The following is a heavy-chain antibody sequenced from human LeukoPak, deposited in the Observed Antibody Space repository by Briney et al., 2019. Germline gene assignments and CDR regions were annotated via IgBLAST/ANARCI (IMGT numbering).Heavy chain of an antibody. D-gene: IGHD2-2*01. V-gene: IGHV3-30*03. CDR1: GLTFSDYG. Sequence: GGSLRLSCAASGLTFSDYGMHWVRQTPDKGLERVAVISYDGIYKYYADSVKGRFTISRDYSENTVYLQMNSLRAEDTAVYYCARGIWVMVPVSYYYMDVWGKGTTVTVSS. J-gene: IGHJ6*03. CDR3: ARGIWVMVPVSYYYMDV. CDR2: ISYDGIYK.